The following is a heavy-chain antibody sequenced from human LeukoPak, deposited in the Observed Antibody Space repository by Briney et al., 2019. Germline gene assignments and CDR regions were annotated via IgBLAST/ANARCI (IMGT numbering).Heavy chain of an antibody. Sequence: GGSLRLSCAASGFTLSSYWMHWVRQAPGKGLGWVSRIKSDGRTNYADSVKGRFTISRDNAKNTVSLQMNSLRAEDTGVYYCARAPSEIGGYYPEYFRHWGQGTLVIVSS. J-gene: IGHJ1*01. V-gene: IGHV3-74*01. CDR3: ARAPSEIGGYYPEYFRH. D-gene: IGHD3-22*01. CDR1: GFTLSSYW. CDR2: IKSDGRT.